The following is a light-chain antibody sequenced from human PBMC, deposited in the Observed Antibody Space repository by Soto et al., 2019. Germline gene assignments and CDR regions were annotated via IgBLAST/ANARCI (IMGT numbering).Light chain of an antibody. J-gene: IGKJ1*01. CDR3: LHYNNGPWT. Sequence: EIVMTQSPATLSVSPGERVTLSCRASQSVSSNLAWYQQKPGQAPRLPIYGASTRATGIPARFSGSGSGTEFTLTISSLQSEDFAVYYCLHYNNGPWTFGQGTKVDIK. CDR1: QSVSSN. V-gene: IGKV3-15*01. CDR2: GAS.